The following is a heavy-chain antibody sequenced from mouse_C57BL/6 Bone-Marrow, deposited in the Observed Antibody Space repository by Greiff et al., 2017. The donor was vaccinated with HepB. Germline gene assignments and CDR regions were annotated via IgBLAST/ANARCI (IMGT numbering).Heavy chain of an antibody. V-gene: IGHV14-4*01. D-gene: IGHD2-1*01. Sequence: VQLQQSGAELVRPGASVKLSCTASGLNIKDDYMHWVKQRPEQGLEWIGWIDPENGDTEYASKFQGKATITADTSSNTAYLQLSSLTSEDTAVYYCTTLYYGNYVYWYFDVWGTGTTVTVSS. CDR3: TTLYYGNYVYWYFDV. J-gene: IGHJ1*03. CDR2: IDPENGDT. CDR1: GLNIKDDY.